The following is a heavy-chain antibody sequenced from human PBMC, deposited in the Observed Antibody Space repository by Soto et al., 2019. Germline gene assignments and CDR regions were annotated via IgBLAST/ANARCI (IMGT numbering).Heavy chain of an antibody. CDR2: IYWDDDK. CDR3: AQVLVLVANYGMDV. J-gene: IGHJ6*02. CDR1: GFSLSTSGVG. Sequence: QITLKESGPTLVKPTQTLTLTCTFSGFSLSTSGVGVGWIRQPPGKALEWLALIYWDDDKRYSPSLTSRLTSTKDTSKNQVVLTMTNMHPVDTATYYCAQVLVLVANYGMDVWGQGTTVTVSS. V-gene: IGHV2-5*02. D-gene: IGHD2-15*01.